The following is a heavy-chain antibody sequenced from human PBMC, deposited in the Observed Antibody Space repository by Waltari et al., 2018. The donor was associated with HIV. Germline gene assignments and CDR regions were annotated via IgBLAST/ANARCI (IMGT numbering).Heavy chain of an antibody. J-gene: IGHJ4*02. CDR3: ARDPEMATKWGY. CDR1: GFPVSRNY. Sequence: EVQLVESGGGLIQPGGSLRLSCVASGFPVSRNYISGVRQAPGKGLEWVSVIYSGGSTYYADSVKGRFTISRDNSKNTLYLQMNSLRAEDTAVYYCARDPEMATKWGYWGQGTLVTVSS. D-gene: IGHD5-12*01. CDR2: IYSGGST. V-gene: IGHV3-53*01.